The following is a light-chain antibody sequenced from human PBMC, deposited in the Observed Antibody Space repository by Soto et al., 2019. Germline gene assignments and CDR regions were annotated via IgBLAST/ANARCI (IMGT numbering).Light chain of an antibody. CDR2: AVN. Sequence: QSALTQPRSVSGSPGQSVTISCTGTSSDFGDYNYVSWYQQHPGKAPKLLIYAVNMRPSGVPDRFSGSKSGNTASLTISGLQAEDEADYSCCSYAGSYTWVFGGGTQLTVL. CDR3: CSYAGSYTWV. J-gene: IGLJ3*02. V-gene: IGLV2-11*01. CDR1: SSDFGDYNY.